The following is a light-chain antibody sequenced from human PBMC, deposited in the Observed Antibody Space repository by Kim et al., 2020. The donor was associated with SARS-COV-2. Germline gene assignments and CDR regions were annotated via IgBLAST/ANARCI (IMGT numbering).Light chain of an antibody. Sequence: EIEVTQSPVTLSVSPGESATLSCRTSQTVYSNLHWYQQKPGQAPSLLIYGASTRAPGVPARFSGSGSGTEFTLTISSLQSEDFAVYYCLQYKEWPLIFGGGTKVDIK. CDR3: LQYKEWPLI. J-gene: IGKJ4*01. CDR2: GAS. V-gene: IGKV3-15*01. CDR1: QTVYSN.